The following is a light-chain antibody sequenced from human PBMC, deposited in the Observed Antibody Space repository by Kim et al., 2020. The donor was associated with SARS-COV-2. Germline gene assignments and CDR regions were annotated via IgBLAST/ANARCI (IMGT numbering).Light chain of an antibody. J-gene: IGKJ1*01. CDR1: QDIANS. Sequence: SVGDRVTITCRASQDIANSLAWYQQKPGKVPQVLIYAASTLQSGVPSRFSGSGSGTEFTLTIGSLQTEDVATYYCQKYNSAPWTFGPGTKVEIK. V-gene: IGKV1-27*01. CDR3: QKYNSAPWT. CDR2: AAS.